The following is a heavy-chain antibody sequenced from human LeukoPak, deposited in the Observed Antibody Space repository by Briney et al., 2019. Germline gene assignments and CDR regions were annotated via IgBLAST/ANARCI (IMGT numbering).Heavy chain of an antibody. CDR3: AREIVATLSPASYMDV. J-gene: IGHJ6*03. CDR2: INPNSGGT. D-gene: IGHD5-12*01. V-gene: IGHV1-2*02. CDR1: GYTFTGYY. Sequence: ASVKVSCKASGYTFTGYYMHWVRQAPGQGLEWMGWINPNSGGTNYAQKFQGRVTMTRDTSISTAYMELSRLRSDDTAVYYCAREIVATLSPASYMDVWGKGTTVTVSS.